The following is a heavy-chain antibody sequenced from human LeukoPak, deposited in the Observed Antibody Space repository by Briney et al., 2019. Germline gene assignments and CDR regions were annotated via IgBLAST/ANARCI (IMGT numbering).Heavy chain of an antibody. CDR2: IYYGGST. J-gene: IGHJ4*02. Sequence: SETLSLTCTVSGGSISSYYWSWIRQPPGKGLEWIGYIYYGGSTNYNPSLKSRVTISVDTSKNQFSLKLSSVTAADTAVYYCARGVAVAGYYFDYWGQGTLVTVSS. CDR1: GGSISSYY. CDR3: ARGVAVAGYYFDY. D-gene: IGHD6-19*01. V-gene: IGHV4-59*01.